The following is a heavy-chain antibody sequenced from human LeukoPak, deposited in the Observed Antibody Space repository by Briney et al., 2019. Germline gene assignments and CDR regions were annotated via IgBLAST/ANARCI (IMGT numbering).Heavy chain of an antibody. D-gene: IGHD7-27*01. Sequence: GGSLRLSCAASGFTFRNYWMHWVRLTPEKGLMWVSRFKTDGTSTAYADSVKGRFSISRDNAKNTLYLQMDSLRAEDTAIYYCVRDGDGDVEFDYWGQGALVTVSS. J-gene: IGHJ4*02. V-gene: IGHV3-74*01. CDR1: GFTFRNYW. CDR2: FKTDGTST. CDR3: VRDGDGDVEFDY.